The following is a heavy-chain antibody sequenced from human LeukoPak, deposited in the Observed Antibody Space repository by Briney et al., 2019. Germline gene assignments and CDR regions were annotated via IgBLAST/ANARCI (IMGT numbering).Heavy chain of an antibody. J-gene: IGHJ4*02. D-gene: IGHD3-10*01. CDR2: IYRGGNT. CDR1: GFTVSNNY. V-gene: IGHV3-53*01. Sequence: GGSLRLSCAVSGFTVSNNYMTWIRQVPGKGLEWVSLIYRGGNTFYADSVKGRFTISRDNSKNTLYLQMNSLRAEDRAVYYCGSGEWPQNYWGQGTLVTVSS. CDR3: GSGEWPQNY.